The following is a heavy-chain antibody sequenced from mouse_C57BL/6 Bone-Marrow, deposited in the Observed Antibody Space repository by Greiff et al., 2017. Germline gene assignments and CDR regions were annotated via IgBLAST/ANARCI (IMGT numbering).Heavy chain of an antibody. CDR3: ARRGGTGNCDWYFDV. CDR1: GFTFSDYG. J-gene: IGHJ1*03. CDR2: ISNLAYSI. Sequence: EVMLVESGGGLVQPGGSLKLSCAASGFTFSDYGMAWVRQAPRKGPAWVAFISNLAYSIYYADTVTGRFTISRENAKHTLYLEMSSLRSEDTAMYYCARRGGTGNCDWYFDVWGTGTTVTVSS. V-gene: IGHV5-15*04. D-gene: IGHD4-1*01.